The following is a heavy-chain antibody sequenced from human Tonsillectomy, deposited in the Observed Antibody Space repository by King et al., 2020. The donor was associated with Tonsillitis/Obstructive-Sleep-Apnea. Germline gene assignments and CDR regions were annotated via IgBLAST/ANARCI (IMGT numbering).Heavy chain of an antibody. CDR3: ARDRGSRDAFDI. V-gene: IGHV3-30*04. CDR1: GFTFSSYA. CDR2: ISYDGSNK. D-gene: IGHD1-26*01. Sequence: VQLVESGGGVVQPGRSLRLSCAASGFTFSSYAMHWVRQAPGKGLAWVAVISYDGSNKYYADSVKGRFTISRDNSKNTLYLQMNSLRAEDTAVYYCARDRGSRDAFDIWGQGTMVTVSS. J-gene: IGHJ3*02.